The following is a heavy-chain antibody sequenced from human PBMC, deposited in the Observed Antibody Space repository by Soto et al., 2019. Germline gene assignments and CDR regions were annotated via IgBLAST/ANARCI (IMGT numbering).Heavy chain of an antibody. Sequence: EVQLVESGGGLVQPGGSLRLSCAAAGFTFNKYSMNWVPQAPGRGLEWVSYISGSGYTTYYAGSVKGRFTISRDNAKNSLFLQMNSLRDEDTAVYYCARGDDFSWFDPWGQGTLVTVSS. J-gene: IGHJ5*02. CDR3: ARGDDFSWFDP. V-gene: IGHV3-48*02. CDR2: ISGSGYTT. CDR1: GFTFNKYS. D-gene: IGHD3-3*01.